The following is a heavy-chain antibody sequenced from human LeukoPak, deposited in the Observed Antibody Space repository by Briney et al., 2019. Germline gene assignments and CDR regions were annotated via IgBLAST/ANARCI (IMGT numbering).Heavy chain of an antibody. CDR2: IYTSGST. V-gene: IGHV4-4*07. D-gene: IGHD6-13*01. CDR3: ARGYSSSWIYYYDGMDV. J-gene: IGHJ6*02. CDR1: GGSISSYY. Sequence: SETLSLTCTVSGGSISSYYWSWIRQPAGKGLEWIGRIYTSGSTNYNPSLKSRVTMSVDTSKNQFSLKLSSVTAADTAVYYCARGYSSSWIYYYDGMDVWGQGTTVTVSS.